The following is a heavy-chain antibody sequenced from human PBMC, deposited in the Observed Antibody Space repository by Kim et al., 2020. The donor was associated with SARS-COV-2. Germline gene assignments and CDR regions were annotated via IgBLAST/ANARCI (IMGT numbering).Heavy chain of an antibody. J-gene: IGHJ6*02. CDR1: GYTFSGYY. Sequence: ASVKVSCKASGYTFSGYYIHWVRQAPGQGLEWMGWTNPKTGGTNYAQKFQGWVTMTRDTSISTVYMELNRLTSDDTAVYYCARDLDGMDVWGQGTTVTVSS. V-gene: IGHV1-2*04. CDR3: ARDLDGMDV. CDR2: TNPKTGGT.